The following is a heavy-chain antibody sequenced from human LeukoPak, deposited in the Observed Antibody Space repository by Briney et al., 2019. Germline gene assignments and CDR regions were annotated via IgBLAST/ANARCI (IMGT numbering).Heavy chain of an antibody. Sequence: GASVKVSCKASGYTFTGYYIHWVRQAPGRGLEWMGWINPNSGGTNYAQKFQGRVTMTRDTSISTAYMELSRLTSDDTAVYYCARGCQYQLLIFLYYYMDVWGKGTTVTISS. J-gene: IGHJ6*03. D-gene: IGHD2-2*01. CDR2: INPNSGGT. V-gene: IGHV1-2*02. CDR3: ARGCQYQLLIFLYYYMDV. CDR1: GYTFTGYY.